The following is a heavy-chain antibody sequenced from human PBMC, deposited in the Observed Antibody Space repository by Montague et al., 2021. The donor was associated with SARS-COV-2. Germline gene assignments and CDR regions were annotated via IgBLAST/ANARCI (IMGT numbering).Heavy chain of an antibody. V-gene: IGHV3-30*04. J-gene: IGHJ4*02. D-gene: IGHD6-19*01. Sequence: SLRLSCAASGFTFSNFAMQWIRRAPGKGLEFVAVISDDGTIERYADSVEGRFSVSRDNSKNTVLLQMDSLRVKDAAVYYCAKALYSGGFFFESGSDFWGQGTLVTVSS. CDR1: GFTFSNFA. CDR2: ISDDGTIE. CDR3: AKALYSGGFFFESGSDF.